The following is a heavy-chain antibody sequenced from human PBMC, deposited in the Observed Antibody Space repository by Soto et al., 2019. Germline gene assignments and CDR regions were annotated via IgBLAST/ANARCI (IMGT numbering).Heavy chain of an antibody. Sequence: LSLTCAVYGGSFSGYYWSWIRQPPGKGLEWIGEINHSGSTNYNPSLKSRVTISVDTSKNQFSLKLSSVTAADTAVYYCARVGTGTTYLWGQGTLVTVSS. J-gene: IGHJ5*02. D-gene: IGHD1-7*01. CDR3: ARVGTGTTYL. CDR2: INHSGST. V-gene: IGHV4-34*01. CDR1: GGSFSGYY.